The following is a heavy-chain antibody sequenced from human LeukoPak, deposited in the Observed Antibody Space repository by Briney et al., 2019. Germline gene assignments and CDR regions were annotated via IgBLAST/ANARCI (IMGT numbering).Heavy chain of an antibody. V-gene: IGHV1-2*04. J-gene: IGHJ4*02. Sequence: ASVKVSCKTSGYTFSKFVITWVRQAPGQGLEWRGWINPNSGGTNYAQKFQGWVTMTRDTSISTAYMELSRLRSDDTAVYYCARGDYCSSTSCKTLYSDYWGQGTLVTVSS. CDR2: INPNSGGT. D-gene: IGHD2-2*01. CDR1: GYTFSKFV. CDR3: ARGDYCSSTSCKTLYSDY.